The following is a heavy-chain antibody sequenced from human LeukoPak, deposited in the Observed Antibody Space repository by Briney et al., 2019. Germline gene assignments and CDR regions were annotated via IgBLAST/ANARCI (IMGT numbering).Heavy chain of an antibody. Sequence: PGGSLRLSCAASGFTFSSYSMNWVRQAPGKGLEWVSSISSSSSSSRYYADSVKGRSTISRDNAKNSLYLQMNSLSAGDTAVYYCARVGVVGATLDAFDIWGQGTMVTVSS. J-gene: IGHJ3*02. CDR1: GFTFSSYS. CDR2: ISSSSSSSR. D-gene: IGHD1-26*01. CDR3: ARVGVVGATLDAFDI. V-gene: IGHV3-21*01.